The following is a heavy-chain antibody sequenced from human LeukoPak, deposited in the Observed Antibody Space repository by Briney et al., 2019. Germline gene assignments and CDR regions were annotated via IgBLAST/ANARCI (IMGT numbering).Heavy chain of an antibody. CDR3: AKPSGSGVDY. CDR1: GFTFSTHD. Sequence: GGSLRLSCVVSGFTFSTHDMHWVRQAPGKGLEWVAFIRYDGSHEYYADSVKGRFTISRDNSKNTLYLQMNSVRSEDTALYYCAKPSGSGVDYWGQGTRVTVSS. D-gene: IGHD1-26*01. J-gene: IGHJ4*01. CDR2: IRYDGSHE. V-gene: IGHV3-30*02.